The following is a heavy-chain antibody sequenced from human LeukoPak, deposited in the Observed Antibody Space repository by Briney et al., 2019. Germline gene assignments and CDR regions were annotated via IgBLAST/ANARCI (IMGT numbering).Heavy chain of an antibody. J-gene: IGHJ4*02. CDR3: ARGGTLDRLRVAY. CDR1: GFTFSQCA. D-gene: IGHD1-7*01. CDR2: ISYHGSHK. V-gene: IGHV3-30*04. Sequence: PGESLRLSCAASGFTFSQCAMHWFRRAPGKGLEWVTYISYHGSHKYYADTVKGRFTISRDNSKNTLYVEMNSLRPEDTAVYYCARGGTLDRLRVAYWGQGTLVTVSS.